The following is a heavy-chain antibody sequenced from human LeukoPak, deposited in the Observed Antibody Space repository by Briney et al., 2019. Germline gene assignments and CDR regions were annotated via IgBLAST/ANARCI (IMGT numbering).Heavy chain of an antibody. D-gene: IGHD3-22*01. CDR2: ISGSGGST. V-gene: IGHV3-23*01. Sequence: GGSLRLSCAASGFTFSSYAMSWVRQAPGKGLEWVSAISGSGGSTYYADSVKGRFTISRDNSKNTLYLQMNSLRAEDTAVYYCARTSAYYYDSSGYYYSGYFDYWGQGTLVTVSS. CDR1: GFTFSSYA. CDR3: ARTSAYYYDSSGYYYSGYFDY. J-gene: IGHJ4*02.